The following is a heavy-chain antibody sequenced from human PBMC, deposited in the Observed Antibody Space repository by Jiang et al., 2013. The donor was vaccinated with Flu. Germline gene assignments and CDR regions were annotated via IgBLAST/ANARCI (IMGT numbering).Heavy chain of an antibody. D-gene: IGHD6-13*01. CDR3: AHRRQAGIAAAGTPFDY. CDR1: GFSLSTSGVG. J-gene: IGHJ4*02. CDR2: IYWDDDK. Sequence: KPTQTLTLTCTFSGFSLSTSGVGVGWIRQPPGKALEWLALIYWDDDKRYSPSLKSRLTITKDTSKNQVVLTMTNMDPVDTATYYCAHRRQAGIAAAGTPFDYWGQGTLVTVSS. V-gene: IGHV2-5*02.